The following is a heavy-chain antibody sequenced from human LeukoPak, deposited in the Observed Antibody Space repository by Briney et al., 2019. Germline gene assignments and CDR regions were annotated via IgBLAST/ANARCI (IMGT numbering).Heavy chain of an antibody. D-gene: IGHD3-10*01. J-gene: IGHJ4*02. V-gene: IGHV3-23*01. CDR1: GFTFSSYA. CDR3: AKDPLIGSQVPNAFDY. CDR2: ISGSGGST. Sequence: TGGSLRLSCAASGFTFSSYAMSWARQAPGKGLEWVSAISGSGGSTYYADSVKGRFTISRDNSKNTLYLQMNSLRAEDTAVYYCAKDPLIGSQVPNAFDYWGQGTLVTVSS.